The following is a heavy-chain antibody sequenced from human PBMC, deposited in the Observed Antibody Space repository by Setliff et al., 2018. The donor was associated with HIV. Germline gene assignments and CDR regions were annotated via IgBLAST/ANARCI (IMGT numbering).Heavy chain of an antibody. D-gene: IGHD2-21*01. J-gene: IGHJ4*02. CDR3: ARLGRAIDDGGSSLRLDF. CDR2: ISSSGTT. V-gene: IGHV4-4*09. CDR1: DDSFSNYD. Sequence: ASETLSLTCVVSDDSFSNYDWTWIRQSPGKALEWIGYISSSGTTAYNPSLRSRVTISIETSNTRFSLWLRSATAADTATYFCARLGRAIDDGGSSLRLDFWGQGMLVTVSS.